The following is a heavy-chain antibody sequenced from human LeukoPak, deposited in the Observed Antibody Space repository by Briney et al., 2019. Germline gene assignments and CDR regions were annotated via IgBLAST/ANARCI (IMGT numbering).Heavy chain of an antibody. CDR1: GYTFTSYD. J-gene: IGHJ3*02. V-gene: IGHV1-8*01. Sequence: SVKVSCTASGYTFTSYDINWVRRAPGQGLEWMGWMNPNSGNTGYAQKFQGRVTMTRNTSISTAYMELSSLRSEDTAVYYCARYPYDSSGSSAFDIWGQGTMVTVSS. CDR3: ARYPYDSSGSSAFDI. CDR2: MNPNSGNT. D-gene: IGHD3-22*01.